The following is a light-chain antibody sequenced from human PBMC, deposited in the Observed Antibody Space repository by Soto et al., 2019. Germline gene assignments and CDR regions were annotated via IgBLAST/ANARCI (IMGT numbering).Light chain of an antibody. J-gene: IGKJ1*01. CDR1: QSVSRN. Sequence: DIVMTQSPATLSVSPGERVTLSCRASQSVSRNLAWYQQKPGQAPRLLIYDESTRATGIPARFSGSGSGTEFTLTISSLQAEDCAVYYFQQYNPWPPREPFGQVTKVEIK. CDR2: DES. V-gene: IGKV3-15*01. CDR3: QQYNPWPPREP.